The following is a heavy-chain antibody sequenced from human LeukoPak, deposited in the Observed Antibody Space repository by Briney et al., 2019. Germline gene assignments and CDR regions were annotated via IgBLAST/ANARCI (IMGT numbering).Heavy chain of an antibody. CDR2: IRYDGSEE. CDR3: VRDYNWGFDY. D-gene: IGHD1-1*01. J-gene: IGHJ4*02. V-gene: IGHV3-7*01. CDR1: GFTFSNYW. Sequence: PGGSLRLSCAASGFTFSNYWMTWVRRAPGKGLEWVANIRYDGSEEYYVDSVKGRFTISRDNSKNNVYLQMHSLRVEDTSIYYCVRDYNWGFDYWGQGTVVAVSS.